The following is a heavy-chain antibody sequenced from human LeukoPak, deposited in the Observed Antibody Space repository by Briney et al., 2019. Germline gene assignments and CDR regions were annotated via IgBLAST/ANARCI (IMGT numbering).Heavy chain of an antibody. J-gene: IGHJ3*02. CDR2: IWHDGSNE. CDR3: AGDFHDSFDI. V-gene: IGHV3-33*01. CDR1: GFPFNTYA. Sequence: PGRSLRLACAASGFPFNTYAMHWVHQAPGKGPEWVALIWHDGSNENYADSVKGRFTVSRDNSKNTLYLQMNSLGVDDTAVYYCAGDFHDSFDIWGQGTMVIVSS.